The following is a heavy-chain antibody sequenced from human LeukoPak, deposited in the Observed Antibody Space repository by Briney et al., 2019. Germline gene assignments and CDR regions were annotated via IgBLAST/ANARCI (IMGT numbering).Heavy chain of an antibody. Sequence: GASVKVSCKASGYTFTSYAMHWVRQAPGQRLEWMGWINAGNGNTEYSQKFQGRVTITRDTSASTAYMELSSLRSEDTAVYYCARDPDSGWPNWFDPWGQGTLVTVSS. V-gene: IGHV1-3*01. J-gene: IGHJ5*02. CDR2: INAGNGNT. D-gene: IGHD6-19*01. CDR3: ARDPDSGWPNWFDP. CDR1: GYTFTSYA.